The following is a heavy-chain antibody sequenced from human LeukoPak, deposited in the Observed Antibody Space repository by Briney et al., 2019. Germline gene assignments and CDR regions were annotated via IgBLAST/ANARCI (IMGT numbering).Heavy chain of an antibody. CDR1: GGSISSGGYS. CDR3: ARDRIEVTIFGVVQDAFDI. V-gene: IGHV4-30-2*01. D-gene: IGHD3-3*01. CDR2: IYHSGST. Sequence: PSQTLSLTCAVSGGSISSGGYSWSWIRQPPGKGLEWIGNIYHSGSTYYNPSLKSRVTISVDRSKNQFSLKLSSVTAADTAVYYCARDRIEVTIFGVVQDAFDIWGQGTMVTVSS. J-gene: IGHJ3*02.